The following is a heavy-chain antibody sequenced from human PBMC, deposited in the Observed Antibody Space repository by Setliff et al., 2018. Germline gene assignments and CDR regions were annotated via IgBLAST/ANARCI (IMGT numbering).Heavy chain of an antibody. D-gene: IGHD4-17*01. CDR2: ITGSGDIT. V-gene: IGHV3-23*01. CDR3: AKDPNGDYIGAFDS. CDR1: GFTLRHFA. J-gene: IGHJ5*01. Sequence: GESLKISCAASGFTLRHFAVTWVRQTPGRGLEWVSSITGSGDITKYGDSVRGRFTISRDNSKNTVYLQMNSLRAEDTAKYYCAKDPNGDYIGAFDSWGRGTLVTVSS.